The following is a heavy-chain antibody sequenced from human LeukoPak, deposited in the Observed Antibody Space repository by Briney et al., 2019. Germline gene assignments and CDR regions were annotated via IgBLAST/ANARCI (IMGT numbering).Heavy chain of an antibody. Sequence: SETLSLTCTVSGGSISSHYWSWIRQPPGKGLEWIGYIYYSGSTNYNPSLKSRVTISVDTSKNQFSLKLSSVTAADTAVYYCARVGSAGVSAAMGYTFRYYYYYMDVWGKGTTVTVSS. D-gene: IGHD2-2*01. CDR1: GGSISSHY. CDR3: ARVGSAGVSAAMGYTFRYYYYYMDV. V-gene: IGHV4-59*11. CDR2: IYYSGST. J-gene: IGHJ6*03.